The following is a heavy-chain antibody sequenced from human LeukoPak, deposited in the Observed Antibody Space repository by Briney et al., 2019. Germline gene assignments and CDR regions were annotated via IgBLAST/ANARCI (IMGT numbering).Heavy chain of an antibody. CDR3: ARPLGYCSDSRCPQSWFDP. V-gene: IGHV4-34*01. CDR2: INHSGST. D-gene: IGHD2-15*01. J-gene: IGHJ5*02. Sequence: ETLSLTCAVSGGSFSGYFWTWIRQPPGKGLEGIGEINHSGSTNYNPSLTSRVTISVDTSKNQFSLKLSSVTAADTAVYYCARPLGYCSDSRCPQSWFDPWGQGTLVTVSS. CDR1: GGSFSGYF.